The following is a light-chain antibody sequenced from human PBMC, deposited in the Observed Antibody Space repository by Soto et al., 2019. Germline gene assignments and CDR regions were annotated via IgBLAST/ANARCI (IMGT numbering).Light chain of an antibody. CDR3: KSYSISTAYL. J-gene: IGLJ1*01. Sequence: QSALTQPPSASGSPGQSVTISCTGTKNDIGVYDFVSWYQHHPGKAPRLIIYEVVQRPSGVPDRFSGSKSGNTASLTVSGLQAADEADYFCKSYSISTAYLFGTGTKLTVL. CDR1: KNDIGVYDF. CDR2: EVV. V-gene: IGLV2-8*01.